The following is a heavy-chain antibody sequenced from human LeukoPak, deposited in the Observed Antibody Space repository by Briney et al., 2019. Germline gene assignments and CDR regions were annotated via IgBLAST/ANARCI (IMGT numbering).Heavy chain of an antibody. CDR1: GYTFIDYY. J-gene: IGHJ5*02. CDR3: ARADRLDGSPYLIGP. CDR2: VNPVSGRT. V-gene: IGHV1-2*02. Sequence: ASVKVSCKTSGYTFIDYYMHWVRQAPGQGLEWMGWVNPVSGRTSIAQKFQDRITLTRDTSITTFYMEVTWLTSDDTAFYYCARADRLDGSPYLIGPWGQGTLVTVSS. D-gene: IGHD1-26*01.